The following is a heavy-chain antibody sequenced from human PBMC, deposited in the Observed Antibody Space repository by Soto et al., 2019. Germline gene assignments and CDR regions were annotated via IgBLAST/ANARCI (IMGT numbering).Heavy chain of an antibody. D-gene: IGHD3-3*01. V-gene: IGHV3-30-3*01. Sequence: QVQLVKSGGGVVQPGRSLRLSCAASGFTFSSCAMHWVRQAPGKGLEWVALISYDGSNKYYADSVKGRFTISRDNSKNTLYLQMNSLRAEYTAVYYCARDKRDLRFLEWSYYFDYWGQGTLVTVSS. J-gene: IGHJ4*02. CDR2: ISYDGSNK. CDR1: GFTFSSCA. CDR3: ARDKRDLRFLEWSYYFDY.